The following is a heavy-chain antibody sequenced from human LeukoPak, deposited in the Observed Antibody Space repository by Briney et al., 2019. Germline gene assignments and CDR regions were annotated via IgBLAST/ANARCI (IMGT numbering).Heavy chain of an antibody. Sequence: SQTLSLTCTVSGASISSGGYYWGWIRQHPGKGLEWIGYMFYTGITYYNPSLKSRVTMSVDTSKNQFSLRLSSVTAADTAVYYCTRYPCTNDCYPFDYWGQGALVTVSS. D-gene: IGHD2-8*01. CDR2: MFYTGIT. J-gene: IGHJ4*02. CDR1: GASISSGGYY. V-gene: IGHV4-31*03. CDR3: TRYPCTNDCYPFDY.